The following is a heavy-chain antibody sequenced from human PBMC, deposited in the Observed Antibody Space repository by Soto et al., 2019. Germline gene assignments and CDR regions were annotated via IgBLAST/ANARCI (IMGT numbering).Heavy chain of an antibody. CDR3: ARRDSSGWYYFDY. J-gene: IGHJ4*02. CDR1: GGSISSYY. D-gene: IGHD6-19*01. V-gene: IGHV4-59*01. Sequence: SETLSLTCTVSGGSISSYYWSWIRQPPGKGLEWIGYIYYSGSTNYNPSLKSRVTISVDTSKNQFSLKLSSVTAADTAVYYCARRDSSGWYYFDYWGQGTLVTSPQ. CDR2: IYYSGST.